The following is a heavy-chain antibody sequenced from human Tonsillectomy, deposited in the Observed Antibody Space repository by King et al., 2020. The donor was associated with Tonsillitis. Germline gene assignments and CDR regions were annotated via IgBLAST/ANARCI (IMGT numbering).Heavy chain of an antibody. V-gene: IGHV3-53*01. D-gene: IGHD5-18*01. J-gene: IGHJ2*01. CDR2: RYSGGST. Sequence: VQLVESGGGLIQPGGSLRLSCAASGFTVSSNYMSWVRQAPGKGLEWVSVRYSGGSTYYADSVQGRFTIPRDNSKNTRYLQMNSLRADDTAVSYCAREGRVLDTAIWDLRYFDLWGRGTLVTVSS. CDR3: AREGRVLDTAIWDLRYFDL. CDR1: GFTVSSNY.